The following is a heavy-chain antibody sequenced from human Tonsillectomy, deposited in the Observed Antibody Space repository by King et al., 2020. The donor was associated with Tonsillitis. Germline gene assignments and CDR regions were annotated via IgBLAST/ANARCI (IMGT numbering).Heavy chain of an antibody. Sequence: VQLQESGPGLVKPSETLSLTCTVSGGSISSYYWSWIRQPPGKGLEWIGYIYYSGSTNHNPSLKSRVTISVDTSKNQFSLKLSSVTAADTAVYYCARDRTPSHFYAFYIWGQGTMVTVSS. D-gene: IGHD3-3*02. CDR3: ARDRTPSHFYAFYI. J-gene: IGHJ3*02. CDR2: IYYSGST. V-gene: IGHV4-59*01. CDR1: GGSISSYY.